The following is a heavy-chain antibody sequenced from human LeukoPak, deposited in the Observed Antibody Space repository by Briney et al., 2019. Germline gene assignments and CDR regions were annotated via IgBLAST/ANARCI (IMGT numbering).Heavy chain of an antibody. J-gene: IGHJ4*02. D-gene: IGHD6-19*01. CDR1: GGSISGYY. CDR2: ISRSGGT. CDR3: ARAAYSDGWSYVYFDY. V-gene: IGHV4-59*01. Sequence: SETLSLTCTVSGGSISGYYWHWIRQPPGKGLEWIGYISRSGGTNYNPSLKSRVTISTDTSKTQFSLILTSLTAADTAVYFCARAAYSDGWSYVYFDYWGQGTLVTVSS.